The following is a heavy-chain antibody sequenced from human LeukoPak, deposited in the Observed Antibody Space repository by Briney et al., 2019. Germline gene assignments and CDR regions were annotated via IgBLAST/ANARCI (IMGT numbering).Heavy chain of an antibody. Sequence: SETLSLTCTVSGGSISSSTYYWGWIRQPPGKGLEWIGSIYYSGNTYYNPSLESRVSISVDTSKNQFSLKLTSVTAADTAVYYCARQGSYYYGSGSYYKGYNWFDPWGQGTLVTVSS. CDR3: ARQGSYYYGSGSYYKGYNWFDP. V-gene: IGHV4-39*01. CDR1: GGSISSSTYY. CDR2: IYYSGNT. D-gene: IGHD3-10*01. J-gene: IGHJ5*02.